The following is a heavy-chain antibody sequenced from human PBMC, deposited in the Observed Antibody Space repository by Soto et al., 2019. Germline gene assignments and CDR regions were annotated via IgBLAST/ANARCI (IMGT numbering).Heavy chain of an antibody. CDR1: GYTFVSYG. CDR2: ISAYNGNT. J-gene: IGHJ4*02. CDR3: ARERADGDDSSTAFGDI. D-gene: IGHD3-10*01. Sequence: QVQLVQSGSDVKRAGASVRVSCKASGYTFVSYGLSWVRQAPGQGLEWMGWISAYNGNTGYAEQFQARVTLTTATSTSAAYVERRSLRFDDTAIYFRARERADGDDSSTAFGDIWGPGTLVTVSA. V-gene: IGHV1-18*04.